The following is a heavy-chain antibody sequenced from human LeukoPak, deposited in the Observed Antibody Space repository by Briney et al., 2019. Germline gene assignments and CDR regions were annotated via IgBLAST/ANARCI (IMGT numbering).Heavy chain of an antibody. Sequence: HSGGSLRLSCAASRFTFSAYSMTWVRQAPGKGLEWVSAISGSGGNTYYADSVKGRFTISRDNSKNTLYLQMNSLRAEDTAVYYCARLELPSFYGMDVWGQGTTVTVSS. J-gene: IGHJ6*02. CDR3: ARLELPSFYGMDV. CDR1: RFTFSAYS. CDR2: ISGSGGNT. V-gene: IGHV3-23*01. D-gene: IGHD1-26*01.